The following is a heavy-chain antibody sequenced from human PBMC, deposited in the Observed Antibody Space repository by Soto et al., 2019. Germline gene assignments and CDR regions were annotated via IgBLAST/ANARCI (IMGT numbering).Heavy chain of an antibody. CDR3: TKRARTSWSFEN. CDR2: ITWNSVNI. D-gene: IGHD6-13*01. J-gene: IGHJ4*02. CDR1: GFTFDDYP. V-gene: IGHV3-9*01. Sequence: PGGSLRLSCAASGFTFDDYPMHWVRQAPGKGLEWVSGITWNSVNIGYADSVKGRFTISRDNAKNSLYLQMDSLRAEDTALYYCTKRARTSWSFENWGQGTVVTVSS.